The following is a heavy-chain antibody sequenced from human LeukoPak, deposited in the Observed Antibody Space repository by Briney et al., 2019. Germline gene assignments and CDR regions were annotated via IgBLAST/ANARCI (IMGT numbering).Heavy chain of an antibody. CDR1: GFTFSTHW. CDR3: ARDFRPQRRSIFKPMDYYYGMDV. V-gene: IGHV3-30-3*01. Sequence: GGSLRLSCAASGFTFSTHWMSWVRQIPGKGLEWVAVIPYDGSNKYYADSVKGRFTISRDNSKNTLYLQMNSLRAEDTAVYYCARDFRPQRRSIFKPMDYYYGMDVWGQGATVTVSS. D-gene: IGHD3-3*01. J-gene: IGHJ6*02. CDR2: IPYDGSNK.